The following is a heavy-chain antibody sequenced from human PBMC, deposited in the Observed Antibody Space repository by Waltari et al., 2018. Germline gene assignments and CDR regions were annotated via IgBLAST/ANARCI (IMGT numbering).Heavy chain of an antibody. CDR2: IDGDGSRT. Sequence: EVQLVESGGGLVQPGGSLRLSCAASGFTFSSYWMHWVRQAPGKGLGWVSRIDGDGSRTYYADSVKGRFTISRDDAKNTLYLQMNSLSAEDTTIYYCARGHLTGYCNDYWGQGTLVTVSS. CDR1: GFTFSSYW. CDR3: ARGHLTGYCNDY. D-gene: IGHD3-9*01. V-gene: IGHV3-74*01. J-gene: IGHJ4*02.